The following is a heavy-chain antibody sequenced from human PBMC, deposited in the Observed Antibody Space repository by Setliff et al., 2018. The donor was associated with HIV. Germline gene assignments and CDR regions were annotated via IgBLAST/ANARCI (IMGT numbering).Heavy chain of an antibody. D-gene: IGHD1-26*01. CDR2: ISSYNGNT. CDR3: AMSGEWELNFDY. Sequence: ASVKVSCNASGYTFTNYGISRGRQAPGQGLEWMGWISSYNGNTNYAQNFQGRVTMTTDTFTDTAYMELRSLRSDDTAVYYCAMSGEWELNFDYWGQGTLVTVSS. J-gene: IGHJ4*02. V-gene: IGHV1-18*01. CDR1: GYTFTNYG.